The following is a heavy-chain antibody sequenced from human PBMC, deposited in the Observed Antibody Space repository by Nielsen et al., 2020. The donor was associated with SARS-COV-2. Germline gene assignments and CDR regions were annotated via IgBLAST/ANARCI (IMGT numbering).Heavy chain of an antibody. CDR3: AKDGVVRGDALDL. D-gene: IGHD3-10*01. V-gene: IGHV3-23*01. CDR2: VSASGGST. J-gene: IGHJ3*01. Sequence: GESLKISCAASGFTFNIYAMAWVRRAPGRGLQWVTGVSASGGSTYYTDSVKGRFSISRDNSKNTLYLQMRSLRVEDTAVYYCAKDGVVRGDALDLWGQGTMVTVSS. CDR1: GFTFNIYA.